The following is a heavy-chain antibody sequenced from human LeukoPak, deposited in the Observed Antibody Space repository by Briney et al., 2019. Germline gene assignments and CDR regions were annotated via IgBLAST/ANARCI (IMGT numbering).Heavy chain of an antibody. V-gene: IGHV4-59*01. CDR3: ARLVKWSYDAFDI. Sequence: PSETLSLTCTVSGGSISSYYWSWIRQPPGKGLEWIGYIYYSGSTNYNPSLKSRVTISVDTSKNQFSLKLSSVTAADTAVYYCARLVKWSYDAFDIWAKGQWSPSLQ. CDR2: IYYSGST. J-gene: IGHJ3*02. CDR1: GGSISSYY. D-gene: IGHD2-15*01.